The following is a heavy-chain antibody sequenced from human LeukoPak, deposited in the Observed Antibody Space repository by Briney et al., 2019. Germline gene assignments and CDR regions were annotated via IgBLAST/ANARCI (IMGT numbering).Heavy chain of an antibody. D-gene: IGHD5-18*01. CDR1: GDSISSGRYY. CDR2: IYTSGST. CDR3: ARGGAMVMGFDY. J-gene: IGHJ4*02. Sequence: PSETLSLTCTVSGDSISSGRYYWSWIRQPAGKGLEWIGRIYTSGSTNYNPSLKSRVTISVDTSKNQFSLKLSSVTAADTAVYYCARGGAMVMGFDYWGQGTLVTVSS. V-gene: IGHV4-61*02.